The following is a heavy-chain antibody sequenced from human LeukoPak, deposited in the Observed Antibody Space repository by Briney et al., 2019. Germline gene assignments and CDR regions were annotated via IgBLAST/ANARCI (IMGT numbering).Heavy chain of an antibody. CDR1: GYTFTTYG. CDR2: ISTYDDNI. CDR3: ARDQYDILTGSEY. Sequence: ASVKVSCKASGYTFTTYGLSWVRQAPGQGLEWLGWISTYDDNIKYAQSLQGRLTLTIDTSTSTAYMELRSLTSDDTAVYYCARDQYDILTGSEYWGQGTLVTVSS. V-gene: IGHV1-18*01. D-gene: IGHD3-9*01. J-gene: IGHJ4*02.